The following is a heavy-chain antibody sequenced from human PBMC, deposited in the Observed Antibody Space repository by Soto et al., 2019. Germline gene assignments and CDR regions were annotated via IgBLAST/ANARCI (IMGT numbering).Heavy chain of an antibody. CDR3: AKDMGYDLSPLGYFDY. CDR2: ISWNSGSI. CDR1: GYTFRSFG. J-gene: IGHJ4*02. Sequence: GGSLRLSCAASGYTFRSFGMHWVRQAPGKGLEWVSGISWNSGSIGYADSVKGRFTISRDNAKNSLYLQMNSLRSEDTALYYCAKDMGYDLSPLGYFDYWGQGTLVTVSS. D-gene: IGHD5-12*01. V-gene: IGHV3-9*01.